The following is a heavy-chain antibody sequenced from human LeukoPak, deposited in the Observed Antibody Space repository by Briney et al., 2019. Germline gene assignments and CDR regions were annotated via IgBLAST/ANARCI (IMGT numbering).Heavy chain of an antibody. V-gene: IGHV3-7*01. J-gene: IGHJ4*02. CDR3: ARDPSSGSEQDY. CDR1: GFTFKKYW. D-gene: IGHD1-26*01. CDR2: IKQDGSEK. Sequence: GGSLRLSCAASGFTFKKYWMNWVRQAPGKGLEWVANIKQDGSEKYYVDSVKGRFTISRDNAKNSLYLQMNSLRAEDTAVYYCARDPSSGSEQDYWGQGTLVTVSS.